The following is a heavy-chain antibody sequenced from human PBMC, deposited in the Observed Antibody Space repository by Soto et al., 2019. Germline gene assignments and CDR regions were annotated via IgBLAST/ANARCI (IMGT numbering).Heavy chain of an antibody. J-gene: IGHJ6*02. D-gene: IGHD6-13*01. CDR3: ARGKLVSYYYYYGMDV. CDR2: IIPIFGTA. Sequence: SVKVSCKASGGTFSSYAISWVRQAPGQGLEWMGGIIPIFGTANYAQKFQGRVTITADKSTSTAYMELSSLRSEDTAVYYCARGKLVSYYYYYGMDVWGQGTTVTVSS. V-gene: IGHV1-69*06. CDR1: GGTFSSYA.